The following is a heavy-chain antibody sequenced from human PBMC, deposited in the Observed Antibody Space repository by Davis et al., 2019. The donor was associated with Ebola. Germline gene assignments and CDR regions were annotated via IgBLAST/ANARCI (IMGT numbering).Heavy chain of an antibody. CDR3: ATAAHDFGGNYYYNMDV. CDR2: IIPIFRTP. V-gene: IGHV1-69*13. D-gene: IGHD4-23*01. CDR1: GGTFSNYA. J-gene: IGHJ6*02. Sequence: AASVKVSCKTSGGTFSNYAISWVRQAPGHGLEWMGGIIPIFRTPDYPQSLQRSVTITADESTSTAYMELTSLRSEDTAVYYCATAAHDFGGNYYYNMDVWGQGTTVTVSS.